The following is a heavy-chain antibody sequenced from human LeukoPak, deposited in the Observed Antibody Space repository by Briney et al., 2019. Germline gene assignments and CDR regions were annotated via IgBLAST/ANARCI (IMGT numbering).Heavy chain of an antibody. V-gene: IGHV3-30*18. J-gene: IGHJ4*02. CDR1: GFTFSSYG. Sequence: GGSLRLSCAASGFTFSSYGMHWVRQAPGKGLEWVAGISYDGRSKEYVDSVKGRFTISRDNSKNTLYLQMNSLRAEDTAVYYCAKDRGYSHGFDYWGQGTQHTVSS. CDR3: AKDRGYSHGFDY. D-gene: IGHD5-18*01. CDR2: ISYDGRSK.